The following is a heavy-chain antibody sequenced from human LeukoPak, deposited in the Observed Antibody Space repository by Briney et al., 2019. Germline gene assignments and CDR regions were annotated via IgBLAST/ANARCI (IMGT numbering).Heavy chain of an antibody. D-gene: IGHD1-1*01. CDR3: AREGVDWNHSVYYFDY. Sequence: ASVKVSCKASGYTFTSYYMHWVRQAPGQELEWMGIINPNSGGTNYAQKFQGRVTMTRDTSISTAYMELSRLRSDDTAVYYCAREGVDWNHSVYYFDYWGQGTLVTVSS. CDR1: GYTFTSYY. V-gene: IGHV1-2*02. J-gene: IGHJ4*02. CDR2: INPNSGGT.